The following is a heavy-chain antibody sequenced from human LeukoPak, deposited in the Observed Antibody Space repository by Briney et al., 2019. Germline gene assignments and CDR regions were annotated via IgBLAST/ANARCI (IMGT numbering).Heavy chain of an antibody. V-gene: IGHV4-38-2*02. CDR3: ARHRVRYYVH. CDR2: INHSGST. D-gene: IGHD3-10*02. CDR1: GYSISSGYY. Sequence: PSETLSLTCTVSGYSISSGYYWGWIRQPPGKGLEWIGEINHSGSTNYNPSLKSRVTISVDTSKNQFSLKLSSVTAADTAVYYCARHRVRYYVHWGQGTLVTVSS. J-gene: IGHJ4*02.